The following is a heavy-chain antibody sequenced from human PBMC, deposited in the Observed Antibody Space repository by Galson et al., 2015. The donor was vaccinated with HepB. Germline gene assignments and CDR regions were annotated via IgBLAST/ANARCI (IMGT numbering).Heavy chain of an antibody. J-gene: IGHJ4*02. CDR1: GFTVSSNY. V-gene: IGHV3-66*01. CDR2: IYSGGST. D-gene: IGHD2-2*01. CDR3: AIGVQGGCRYISCNF. Sequence: SLRLSCAASGFTVSSNYMSWVRQAPGKGLEWVSVIYSGGSTYYADSVKGRFTISRDNSRNTLYLHFNSRRVGDTAIYYCAIGVQGGCRYISCNFWGQGVLVTVAS.